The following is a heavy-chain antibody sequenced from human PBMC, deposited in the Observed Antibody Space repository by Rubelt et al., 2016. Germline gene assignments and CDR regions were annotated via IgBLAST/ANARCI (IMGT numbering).Heavy chain of an antibody. CDR3: AREQQLVGGWFDP. Sequence: QVQLVQSGAEVKKPGSSVKVSCKASGGNFSSYAISWVRQAPGQGLEWMVGIITSFGTANYAQKFQGRVTITADESTSTAYMELSSLRSEDTAVYYCAREQQLVGGWFDPWGQGTLVTVSS. CDR1: GGNFSSYA. V-gene: IGHV1-69*01. J-gene: IGHJ5*02. D-gene: IGHD6-13*01. CDR2: IITSFGTA.